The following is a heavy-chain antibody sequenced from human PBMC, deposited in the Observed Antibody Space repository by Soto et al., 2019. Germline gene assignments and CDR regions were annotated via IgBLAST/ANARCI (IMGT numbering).Heavy chain of an antibody. V-gene: IGHV4-34*01. Sequence: QVQLQQWGAGLLKPSETLSLNCAVTGGSLSGYYWSWIRQPPGKGLEWIGEVKDGGHTNYSPSLRGRVITSSDTSNNQFSLRLNSVTAADTGVYYCARGQEGVVATHWDQGSLVTVSS. J-gene: IGHJ4*02. CDR1: GGSLSGYY. CDR3: ARGQEGVVATH. D-gene: IGHD5-12*01. CDR2: VKDGGHT.